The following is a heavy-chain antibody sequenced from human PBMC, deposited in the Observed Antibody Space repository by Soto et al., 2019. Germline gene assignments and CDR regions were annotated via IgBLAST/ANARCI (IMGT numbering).Heavy chain of an antibody. V-gene: IGHV3-74*01. CDR3: SRVPPSAVGATTVLAY. CDR1: GLPFITHL. J-gene: IGHJ4*02. CDR2: INGAGTST. D-gene: IGHD1-26*01. Sequence: PGGSLERSCAAPGLPFITHLVPWSPKLQAKVLVGVSRINGAGTSTGYAESVKGRFTISRDNAENTLYLLMNSLRAEDTSLYYCSRVPPSAVGATTVLAYLGKGTLVTVSS.